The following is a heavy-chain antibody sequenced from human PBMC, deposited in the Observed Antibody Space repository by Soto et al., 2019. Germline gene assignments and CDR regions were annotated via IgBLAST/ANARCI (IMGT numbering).Heavy chain of an antibody. CDR1: GGSISSSNW. D-gene: IGHD1-26*01. Sequence: SEPLSLTCAVSGGSISSSNWWSWVRQPPGEGLEWIGEIYHSGSTNYNPSLKSRVAISVDKSKNQFSLKLSSVTAADTAVYYCARDKASIVGPMDWFDPWGQGTLVTVSS. CDR2: IYHSGST. J-gene: IGHJ5*02. V-gene: IGHV4-4*02. CDR3: ARDKASIVGPMDWFDP.